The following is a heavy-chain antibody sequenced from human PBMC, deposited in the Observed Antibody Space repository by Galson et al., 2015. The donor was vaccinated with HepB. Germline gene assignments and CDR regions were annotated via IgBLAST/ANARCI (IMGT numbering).Heavy chain of an antibody. Sequence: SVKVSCKASGGTFSSYAISWVRQAPGQGLEWMGGIIPIFGTANYAQKFQGRVTITADESTSTAYMELSSLRSEDTAVYYCARGILFDRGYDSDAFDIWGQGTMVTVSS. V-gene: IGHV1-69*13. CDR3: ARGILFDRGYDSDAFDI. CDR1: GGTFSSYA. J-gene: IGHJ3*02. D-gene: IGHD5-12*01. CDR2: IIPIFGTA.